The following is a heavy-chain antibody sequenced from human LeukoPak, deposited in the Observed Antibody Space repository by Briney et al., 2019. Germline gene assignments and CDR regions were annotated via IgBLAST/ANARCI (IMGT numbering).Heavy chain of an antibody. CDR1: GFTVSSNY. CDR2: IYSGGST. Sequence: GGSLRLSCAASGFTVSSNYMSWVRQALGKGLEWVSVIYSGGSTYYADSVKGRFTISRDNSKNTLYLQMNSLRAEDTAVYYCASDDPIGSGSYYFDYWGQGTLVTVSS. D-gene: IGHD1-26*01. CDR3: ASDDPIGSGSYYFDY. V-gene: IGHV3-53*01. J-gene: IGHJ4*02.